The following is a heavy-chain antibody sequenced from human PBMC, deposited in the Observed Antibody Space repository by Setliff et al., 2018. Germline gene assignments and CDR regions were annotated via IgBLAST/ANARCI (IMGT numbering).Heavy chain of an antibody. CDR3: ARDMGQPYYFES. CDR1: GGSISSSSHC. D-gene: IGHD1-1*01. J-gene: IGHJ4*02. Sequence: PSETLSLTCTVSGGSISSSSHCWGWIRQPPGKGLEWIGSIYYTGSTYYNPSLKSRVTMSVDTSKRQFSLKLGSATAADTAVYYCARDMGQPYYFESWGLGTLVTVSS. CDR2: IYYTGST. V-gene: IGHV4-39*07.